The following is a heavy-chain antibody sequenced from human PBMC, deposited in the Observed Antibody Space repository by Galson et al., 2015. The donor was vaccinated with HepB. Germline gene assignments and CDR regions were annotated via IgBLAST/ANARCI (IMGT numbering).Heavy chain of an antibody. CDR1: GFTFNNYA. CDR3: AKDIVVVPAASDAFDF. CDR2: ISAHSGST. Sequence: SLRLSCAASGFTFNNYAMHWVRQTPGKGLEWVSGISAHSGSTYYADSVKGRFTISRDNSKNTLHLLLNSLTAEDTALYYCAKDIVVVPAASDAFDFWGQGTMVTVSS. V-gene: IGHV3-23*01. D-gene: IGHD2-2*01. J-gene: IGHJ3*01.